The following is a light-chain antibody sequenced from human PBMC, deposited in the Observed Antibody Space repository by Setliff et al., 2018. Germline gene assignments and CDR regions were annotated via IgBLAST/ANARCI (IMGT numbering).Light chain of an antibody. CDR3: QAWDSNTYV. CDR2: EDT. J-gene: IGLJ1*01. CDR1: KLENKF. V-gene: IGLV3-1*01. Sequence: SYELTQPPSVSVSPGQTASITCSGDKLENKFVCWHQQKPGQTPVLIIYEDTKRPSGIPGRFSGSNSGNTATLTISGTQAMDEADYFCQAWDSNTYVFGTGTKVTVL.